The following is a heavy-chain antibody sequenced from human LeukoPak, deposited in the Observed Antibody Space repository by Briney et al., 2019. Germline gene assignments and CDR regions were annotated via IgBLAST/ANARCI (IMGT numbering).Heavy chain of an antibody. D-gene: IGHD3-22*01. CDR1: GYTFTSYD. Sequence: ASVKVSCKASGYTFTSYDINWVRQATGQGLEWMGWMNPNSGNTGYAQKFQGRVTMTRNTSISTAYMELSSLRSEDTAVYYCARDDSSGYWGVNDAFDIWGQGTMVTVSS. V-gene: IGHV1-8*01. J-gene: IGHJ3*02. CDR3: ARDDSSGYWGVNDAFDI. CDR2: MNPNSGNT.